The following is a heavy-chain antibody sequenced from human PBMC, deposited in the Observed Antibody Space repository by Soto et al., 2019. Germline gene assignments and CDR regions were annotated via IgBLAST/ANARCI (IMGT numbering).Heavy chain of an antibody. D-gene: IGHD6-13*01. V-gene: IGHV3-33*01. CDR1: GFTFSSYG. CDR3: ARDVVGAAAGTWWGYYYYGMDV. CDR2: IWYDGSNK. Sequence: QVQLVESGGGVVQPGRSLRLSCAASGFTFSSYGMHWVRQAPGKGLEWVAVIWYDGSNKYYADSVKGRFTISRDNSKNTLYLQMNCLRAEDTAVYYCARDVVGAAAGTWWGYYYYGMDVWGQGTTVTVSS. J-gene: IGHJ6*02.